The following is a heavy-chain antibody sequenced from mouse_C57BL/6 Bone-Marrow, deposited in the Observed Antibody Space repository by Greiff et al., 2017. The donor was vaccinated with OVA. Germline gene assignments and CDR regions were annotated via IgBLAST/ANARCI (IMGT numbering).Heavy chain of an antibody. Sequence: EVQRVESGGGLVKPGGSLKLSCAASGFTFSDYGMHWVRQAPEKGLEWVACISSGSSTIYYADTVKGRFTISRDNAKNTLFLQMTSLRSEDTAMYYCARGLLSFAYWGQGTLVTVSA. J-gene: IGHJ3*01. CDR2: ISSGSSTI. CDR1: GFTFSDYG. V-gene: IGHV5-17*01. CDR3: ARGLLSFAY. D-gene: IGHD2-1*01.